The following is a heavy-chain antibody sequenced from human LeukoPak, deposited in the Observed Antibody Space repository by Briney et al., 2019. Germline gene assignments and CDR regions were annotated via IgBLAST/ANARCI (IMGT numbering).Heavy chain of an antibody. D-gene: IGHD4/OR15-4a*01. J-gene: IGHJ6*02. Sequence: ASVKVSCKASGYTFSSYGINWVRLARGRGHEYMASINPQKTNTNYAQKFQGRVTVTADTSTNTAYMEVRSLRSDDTAIYYCARRKYGADYNGMDVWGQGTTVTVSS. CDR2: INPQKTNT. V-gene: IGHV1-18*01. CDR1: GYTFSSYG. CDR3: ARRKYGADYNGMDV.